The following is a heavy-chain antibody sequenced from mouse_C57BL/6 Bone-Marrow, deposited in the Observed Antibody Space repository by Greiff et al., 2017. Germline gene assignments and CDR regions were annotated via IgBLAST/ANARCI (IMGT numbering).Heavy chain of an antibody. D-gene: IGHD2-4*01. CDR1: GYAFSSSW. CDR3: ARFYYDYKGYWYFDV. J-gene: IGHJ1*03. CDR2: IYPGDGDT. V-gene: IGHV1-82*01. Sequence: VQLQQSGPELVKPGASVKISCKASGYAFSSSWMNWVKQRPGKGLEWIGRIYPGDGDTNYNGKFKGKATLTADKSSSTAYMQLSCLTSEESAVYFCARFYYDYKGYWYFDVWGTGTTVTVSS.